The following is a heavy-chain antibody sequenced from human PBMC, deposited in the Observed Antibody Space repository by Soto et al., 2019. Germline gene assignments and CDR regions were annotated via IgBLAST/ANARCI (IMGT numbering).Heavy chain of an antibody. CDR2: INPSGGST. J-gene: IGHJ3*02. CDR1: GYTFTSYY. CDR3: AREGSDFWSGRADAFDI. V-gene: IGHV1-46*03. D-gene: IGHD3-3*01. Sequence: ASVKVSCKASGYTFTSYYMHWVRQAPGQGLEWMGIINPSGGSTSYAQKFQGRVTMTRDTSTSTVYMELSSLRSEDTAVYYCAREGSDFWSGRADAFDIRGQGTMVTVSS.